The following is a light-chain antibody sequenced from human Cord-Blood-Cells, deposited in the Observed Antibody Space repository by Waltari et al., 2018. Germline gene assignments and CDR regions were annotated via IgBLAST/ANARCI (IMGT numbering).Light chain of an antibody. V-gene: IGLV1-47*01. CDR1: SSHIGSNY. Sequence: QSVLTQPPSASGTPGQRVTISCSGSSSHIGSNYVYWYQQLPGTAPKLLIYRNNQRPSGVPDQFSGSKSGTSASLAISGLRSEDEADYYCAAWDDSLSGWVFGGGTKLTVL. J-gene: IGLJ3*02. CDR2: RNN. CDR3: AAWDDSLSGWV.